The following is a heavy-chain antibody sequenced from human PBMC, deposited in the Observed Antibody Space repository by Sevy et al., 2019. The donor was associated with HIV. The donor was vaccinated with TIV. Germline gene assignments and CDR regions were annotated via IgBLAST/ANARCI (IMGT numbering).Heavy chain of an antibody. CDR3: ARDKLGISS. Sequence: GGSLRLSCAASGFTVSSYAMHWVRQAPGKGLEWVAVISYDGSNKYYADSVKGRFTISRDNSKNTLYLQMNSLRAEDTAVYYCARDKLGISSWGQGTLVTVSS. CDR1: GFTVSSYA. CDR2: ISYDGSNK. J-gene: IGHJ4*02. D-gene: IGHD7-27*01. V-gene: IGHV3-30*04.